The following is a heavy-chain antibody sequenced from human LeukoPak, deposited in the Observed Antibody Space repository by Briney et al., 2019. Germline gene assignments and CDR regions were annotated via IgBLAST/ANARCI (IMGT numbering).Heavy chain of an antibody. V-gene: IGHV4-34*01. CDR2: INHRGST. CDR1: GGSFSGYY. D-gene: IGHD3-10*01. CDR3: ARVVREAYYFDY. Sequence: SETLSLTCAVYGGSFSGYYWSWIRQRPGKGLEWIGEINHRGSTNYNPSLKSRVSISVETSKNQFSLKLNSVTAADTAVYYLARVVREAYYFDYWGQGNLVTVSS. J-gene: IGHJ4*02.